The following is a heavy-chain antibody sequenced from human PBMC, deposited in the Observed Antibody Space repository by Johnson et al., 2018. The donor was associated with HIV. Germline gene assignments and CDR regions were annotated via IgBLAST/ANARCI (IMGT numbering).Heavy chain of an antibody. Sequence: QVQLVESGGGVVQPGRSLRLSCAASGFIFNDYPMYWVRQPPGKGLEWVAVISFDGSNKYYADSVKGRFSISRDNSKNTLYLQMNSLRAEDTAVYYCARHVGSSVGSAFDIWGQGTMVTVAS. CDR3: ARHVGSSVGSAFDI. D-gene: IGHD6-6*01. V-gene: IGHV3-30*04. CDR1: GFIFNDYP. J-gene: IGHJ3*02. CDR2: ISFDGSNK.